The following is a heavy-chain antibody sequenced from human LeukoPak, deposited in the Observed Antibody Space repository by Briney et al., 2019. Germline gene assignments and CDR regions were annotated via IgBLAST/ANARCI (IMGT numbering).Heavy chain of an antibody. D-gene: IGHD1/OR15-1a*01. Sequence: PPETLSLTCTVSGDSIRSSYWSWIRQPPGEGLEWIGYAHYSGSTNYNPSLKSRVTISVNTSKKQFSLKLSSVTAADTAVYYCARHVLATGGTNWFDPWGQGTLVTVSS. J-gene: IGHJ5*02. CDR3: ARHVLATGGTNWFDP. CDR1: GDSIRSSY. CDR2: AHYSGST. V-gene: IGHV4-59*08.